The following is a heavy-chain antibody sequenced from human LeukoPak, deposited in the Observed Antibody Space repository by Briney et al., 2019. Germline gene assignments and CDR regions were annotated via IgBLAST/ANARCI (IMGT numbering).Heavy chain of an antibody. V-gene: IGHV5-10-1*01. Sequence: GESLKISCKGSGYSFTSYWISWVRQMPGKGLEWMGRIDPSDSYTNYSPSFQGHVTISAYKSISTAYLQWSSLKASDTAMYYCARTPPSEQMVRGVQDAFDIWGQGTMVTVSS. CDR1: GYSFTSYW. D-gene: IGHD3-10*01. CDR2: IDPSDSYT. CDR3: ARTPPSEQMVRGVQDAFDI. J-gene: IGHJ3*02.